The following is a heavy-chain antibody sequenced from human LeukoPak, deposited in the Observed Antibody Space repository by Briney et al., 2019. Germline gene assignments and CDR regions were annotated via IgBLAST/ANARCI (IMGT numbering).Heavy chain of an antibody. CDR1: GGTFSSYA. CDR3: ARVGCSSTSCYGYYYYGMDV. V-gene: IGHV1-69*04. Sequence: SVKVSCKASGGTFSSYAISWVRQAPGQGLEWMGRIIPIPGIANYAQKFQGRVTITADKSTSTAYMELSSLRSEDTAVYYCARVGCSSTSCYGYYYYGMDVWGQGTTVTVSS. D-gene: IGHD2-2*01. J-gene: IGHJ6*02. CDR2: IIPIPGIA.